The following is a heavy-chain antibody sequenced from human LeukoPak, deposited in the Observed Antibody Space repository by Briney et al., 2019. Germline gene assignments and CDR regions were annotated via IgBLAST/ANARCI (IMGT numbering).Heavy chain of an antibody. CDR3: ALGIVAATTLFDY. J-gene: IGHJ4*02. CDR2: FDPEDGES. D-gene: IGHD5-12*01. V-gene: IGHV1-24*01. Sequence: ASVRFSCKVSGYTLSDLAMHWVRQAPGKGLEWLGGFDPEDGESIYPQKFQGRVTMTEDTSTDTAYMELRRLTSEDTAIYYCALGIVAATTLFDYWGQGTLVTVSS. CDR1: GYTLSDLA.